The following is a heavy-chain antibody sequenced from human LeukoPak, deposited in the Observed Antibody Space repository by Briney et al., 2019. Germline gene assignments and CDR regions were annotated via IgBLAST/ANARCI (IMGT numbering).Heavy chain of an antibody. Sequence: ASVKVSCKASGYTFTSYDINWVRQATGQGLEWMGWMNPNRGNTGYAHNFQGRVTMTSNTSISTAYMELSSLRSEDTAVYYCAVSEGRVTGFDYWGQGTLVTVSS. V-gene: IGHV1-8*01. D-gene: IGHD3-16*01. CDR1: GYTFTSYD. CDR2: MNPNRGNT. J-gene: IGHJ4*02. CDR3: AVSEGRVTGFDY.